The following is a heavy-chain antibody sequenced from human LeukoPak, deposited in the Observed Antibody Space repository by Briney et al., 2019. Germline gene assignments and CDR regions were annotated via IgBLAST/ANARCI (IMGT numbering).Heavy chain of an antibody. J-gene: IGHJ4*02. CDR2: IWYDGSNK. Sequence: GGSLRLSCAASGFTFSSYDIHWVRQAPGKGLEWVAVIWYDGSNKYYADSVKGRFTISRDNSKNTLYLEMNSLRGEDTAVYYCAKERLTKVSHETDYWGQGTLVTVSS. D-gene: IGHD5/OR15-5a*01. V-gene: IGHV3-30*02. CDR3: AKERLTKVSHETDY. CDR1: GFTFSSYD.